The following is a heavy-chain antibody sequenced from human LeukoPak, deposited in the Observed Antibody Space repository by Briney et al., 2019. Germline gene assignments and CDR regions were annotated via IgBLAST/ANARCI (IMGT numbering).Heavy chain of an antibody. D-gene: IGHD5-24*01. Sequence: PGRSLRLSCAASGFTFDDYAMHWVRQAPGKGLEWVSGISWNSGSIGYADSVKGRFTISRDNAKNSLYLQMNSLRAEDTALYYCAKDQSAGYNFSPDDAFDIWGQGTMVTVSS. V-gene: IGHV3-9*01. CDR3: AKDQSAGYNFSPDDAFDI. J-gene: IGHJ3*02. CDR1: GFTFDDYA. CDR2: ISWNSGSI.